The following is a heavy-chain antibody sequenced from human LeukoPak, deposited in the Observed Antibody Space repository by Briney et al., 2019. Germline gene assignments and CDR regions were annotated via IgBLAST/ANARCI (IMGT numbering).Heavy chain of an antibody. J-gene: IGHJ4*02. CDR1: GGSISSYY. CDR2: IYTSGNT. Sequence: SETLSLTCTVSGGSISSYYWSWIRQPAGKGLEWIGRIYTSGNTNYNPSLKSRVTMSVDTSKNQFSLKLSSVTAADTAVYYCAREAERPPYYDFWSGYGGVSDYWGQGTLVTVSS. V-gene: IGHV4-4*07. D-gene: IGHD3-3*01. CDR3: AREAERPPYYDFWSGYGGVSDY.